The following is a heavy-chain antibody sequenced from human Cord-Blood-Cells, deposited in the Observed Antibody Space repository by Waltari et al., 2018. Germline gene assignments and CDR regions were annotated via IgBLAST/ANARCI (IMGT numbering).Heavy chain of an antibody. CDR3: ASHYQYSSGWYENDY. Sequence: QVQLVQSGAEVKKPGASVKVSCKASGYTFTSYGISWVRQAPGQGLEWMGGLSAYNGNTNYAQKLQGRVTMTTDTSTSTAYMELRSLRSDDTAVYYCASHYQYSSGWYENDYWGQGTLVTVSS. CDR1: GYTFTSYG. V-gene: IGHV1-18*01. J-gene: IGHJ4*02. D-gene: IGHD6-19*01. CDR2: LSAYNGNT.